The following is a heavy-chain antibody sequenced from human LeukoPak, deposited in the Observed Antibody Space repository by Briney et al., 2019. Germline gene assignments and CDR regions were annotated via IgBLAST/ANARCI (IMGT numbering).Heavy chain of an antibody. V-gene: IGHV1-8*03. D-gene: IGHD3-10*01. J-gene: IGHJ4*02. Sequence: ASVKVSCKASGYTFTSYDINWVRQATGQGLEWMGWMNPNSGNTGYAQKFQGRVTITRNTSISTAYMELSSLRSEDTAVYYCARAFTMVRGVIMVYYFDYWGQGTLVTVSS. CDR3: ARAFTMVRGVIMVYYFDY. CDR2: MNPNSGNT. CDR1: GYTFTSYD.